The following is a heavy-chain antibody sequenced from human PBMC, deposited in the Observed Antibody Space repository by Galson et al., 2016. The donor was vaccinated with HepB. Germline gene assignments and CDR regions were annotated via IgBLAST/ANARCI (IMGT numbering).Heavy chain of an antibody. Sequence: SLRLSCAGSGYVFSTYAMHWVRQAPGKGLEWVAVIPYDGSENYYANHVKGRFTISRDNSTNTLYLQMNSLRPQDSAVYYCARGATSYGRYYYGLDLWGQGTTVSVSS. CDR3: ARGATSYGRYYYGLDL. V-gene: IGHV3-30*04. J-gene: IGHJ6*02. CDR2: IPYDGSEN. CDR1: GYVFSTYA. D-gene: IGHD3-10*01.